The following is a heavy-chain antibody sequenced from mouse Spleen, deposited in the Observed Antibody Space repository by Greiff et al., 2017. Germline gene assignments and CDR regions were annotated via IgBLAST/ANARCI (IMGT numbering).Heavy chain of an antibody. J-gene: IGHJ4*01. CDR3: ARQGGFYDLYYYAMDY. D-gene: IGHD2-3*01. CDR2: ISSGGSYT. Sequence: EVKLVESGGGLVKPGGSLKLSCAASGFTFSSYAMSWVRQTPEKRLEWVATISSGGSYTYYPDSVKGRFTISRDNAKSTLYLQMSSLRSEDTAMYYCARQGGFYDLYYYAMDYWGQGTSVTVSS. CDR1: GFTFSSYA. V-gene: IGHV5-9-3*01.